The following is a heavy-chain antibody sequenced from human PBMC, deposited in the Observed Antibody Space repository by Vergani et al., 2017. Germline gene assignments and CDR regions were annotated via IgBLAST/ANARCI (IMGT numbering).Heavy chain of an antibody. D-gene: IGHD2-2*01. V-gene: IGHV3-48*01. Sequence: QLVESGGGWVQPGGSLRLSCVVSGFDFSSCIMNWVRQAPGKGLEWVSFVSTGTKSQSYAESVKGRFTISRDSAKNSLYLQMDSLRAEDTSVYYCAREFSSTSGRAFDFLGQGTKVTVSS. CDR3: AREFSSTSGRAFDF. J-gene: IGHJ3*01. CDR1: GFDFSSCI. CDR2: VSTGTKSQ.